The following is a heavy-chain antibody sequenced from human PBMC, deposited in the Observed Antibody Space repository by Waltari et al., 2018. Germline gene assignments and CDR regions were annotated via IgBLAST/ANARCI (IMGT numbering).Heavy chain of an antibody. CDR3: ARFSKSANWIDP. J-gene: IGHJ5*02. CDR2: ISYSGIT. Sequence: QLQLQDSAPGRVKPSGTLSPTSTVPWGSISSVGSYWGWIRQPPGKGLEWIGSISYSGITYYNTSLMSRVTISVDTSKNQFSLKLTSVIAAETAVFYCARFSKSANWIDPWGQGTLVTVSS. CDR1: WGSISSVGSY. V-gene: IGHV4-39*01. D-gene: IGHD3-3*02.